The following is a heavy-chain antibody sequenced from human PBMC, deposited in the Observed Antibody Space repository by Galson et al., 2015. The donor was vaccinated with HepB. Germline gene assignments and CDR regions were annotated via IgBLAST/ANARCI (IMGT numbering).Heavy chain of an antibody. CDR1: GFSFSTYA. Sequence: SLRLSCAASGFSFSTYAMHWVRQAPGKGLEWVGLMSYDGSNKNYADSVKGRYTISRDNSKNALYLQMNSLTFEDTAIYWCVRAALEPNLATAHFDSWGQGTLVTVSS. CDR2: MSYDGSNK. V-gene: IGHV3-30-3*01. D-gene: IGHD1-1*01. CDR3: VRAALEPNLATAHFDS. J-gene: IGHJ4*02.